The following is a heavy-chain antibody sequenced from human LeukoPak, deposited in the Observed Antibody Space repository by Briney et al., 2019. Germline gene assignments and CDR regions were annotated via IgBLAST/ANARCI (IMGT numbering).Heavy chain of an antibody. CDR2: INPNSGGT. CDR3: ARSRGWYSMSSDY. J-gene: IGHJ4*02. Sequence: GASVKVSCKASGYTFTGYYMHWVRQAPGQGLEWMGWINPNSGGTNYAQKFQGRVTMTRDTSISTAYMELSRLRSDDTAVYYCARSRGWYSMSSDYWGQGTLVTVSS. V-gene: IGHV1-2*02. D-gene: IGHD6-19*01. CDR1: GYTFTGYY.